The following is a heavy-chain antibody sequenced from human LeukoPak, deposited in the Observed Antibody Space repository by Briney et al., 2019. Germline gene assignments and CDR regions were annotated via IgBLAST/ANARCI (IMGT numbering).Heavy chain of an antibody. J-gene: IGHJ4*02. V-gene: IGHV1-69*05. CDR1: GGTFSSYA. CDR2: IIPIFGTA. CDR3: ARSRDGYNEEDY. D-gene: IGHD5-24*01. Sequence: ASVKVSCKASGGTFSSYAISWVRQAPGQGLEWMGGIIPIFGTANYAQKFQGRVTITTDESTSTAYMELSSLRSEDTAVYYCARSRDGYNEEDYWGQGTLVTVSS.